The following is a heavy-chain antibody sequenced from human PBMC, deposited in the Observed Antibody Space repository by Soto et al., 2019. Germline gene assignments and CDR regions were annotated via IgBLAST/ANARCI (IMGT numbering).Heavy chain of an antibody. CDR1: GFTFRSYG. CDR3: AKIPTSTKPYYFDY. Sequence: GGSLRLSCAASGFTFRSYGMSWVRQAPGKGLEWVSGISSSSGSTYYAESVKGRFVISRDNSKNTLYLQINSLRVEDTAVYYCAKIPTSTKPYYFDYWGQGXLVTVYS. D-gene: IGHD2-2*01. J-gene: IGHJ4*02. V-gene: IGHV3-23*01. CDR2: ISSSSGST.